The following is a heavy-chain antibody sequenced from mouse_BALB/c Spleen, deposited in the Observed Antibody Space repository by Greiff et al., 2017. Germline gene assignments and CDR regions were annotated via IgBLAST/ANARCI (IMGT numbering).Heavy chain of an antibody. CDR2: IDPETGGT. CDR3: TEEYGNYKFAY. Sequence: QVQLQQSGAELVRPGASVTLSCKASGYTFTDYEMHWVKQTPVHGLEWIGAIDPETGGTAYNQKFKGKATLTADKSSSTAYMELRSLTSEDSAVYYCTEEYGNYKFAYWGQGTLVTVSA. V-gene: IGHV1-15*01. CDR1: GYTFTDYE. D-gene: IGHD2-10*02. J-gene: IGHJ3*01.